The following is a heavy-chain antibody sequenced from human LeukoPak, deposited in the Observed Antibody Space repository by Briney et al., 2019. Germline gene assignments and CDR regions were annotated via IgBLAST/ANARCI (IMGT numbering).Heavy chain of an antibody. V-gene: IGHV4-59*01. CDR1: GGSISSYY. CDR2: MYYSGSI. J-gene: IGHJ3*02. Sequence: KPSETLSLTCTVSGGSISSYYWTWIRQPPGKGLEWLGQMYYSGSIKYNPSLKSRVTVSTDTSKNQFSLKPRSVTAADTATYYCARGVRHCASTTCFAGAGDIWGQGKMVTVSS. CDR3: ARGVRHCASTTCFAGAGDI. D-gene: IGHD2-2*01.